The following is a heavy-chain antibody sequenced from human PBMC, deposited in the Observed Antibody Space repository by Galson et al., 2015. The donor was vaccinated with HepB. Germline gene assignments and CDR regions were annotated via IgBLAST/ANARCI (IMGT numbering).Heavy chain of an antibody. Sequence: SLRLSCAASGFTFSSYGMHWVRQAPGKGLEWVAVIWYDGSNKYYADSVKGRFTISRDNSKNTLYLQMNSLRAEDTAVYYCARVAPAATYAFDIWGQGTMVTVSS. CDR1: GFTFSSYG. V-gene: IGHV3-33*01. D-gene: IGHD2-2*01. J-gene: IGHJ3*02. CDR3: ARVAPAATYAFDI. CDR2: IWYDGSNK.